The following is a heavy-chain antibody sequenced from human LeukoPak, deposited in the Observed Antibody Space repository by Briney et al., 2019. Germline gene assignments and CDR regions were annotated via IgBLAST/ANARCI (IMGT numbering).Heavy chain of an antibody. J-gene: IGHJ5*02. Sequence: QPGGSLRLSCAASGITFGNNWMHWVRQGPGKGLVWISRINSDGGGAIYADSVKGRFIVSRDNAKNTLYLQMNSLRAEDTAVCYCARDVPHNWFDTWGQGTLVTVSS. CDR3: ARDVPHNWFDT. V-gene: IGHV3-74*01. CDR1: GITFGNNW. CDR2: INSDGGGA.